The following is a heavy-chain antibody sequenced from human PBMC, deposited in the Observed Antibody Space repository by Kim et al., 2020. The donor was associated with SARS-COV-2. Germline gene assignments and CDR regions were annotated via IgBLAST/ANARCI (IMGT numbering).Heavy chain of an antibody. CDR2: INTNTGNP. J-gene: IGHJ6*02. Sequence: ASVKVSCKASGYTFTSYAMNWVRQAPGQGLEWMGWINTNTGNPTYAQGFTGRFVFSLDTSVSTAYLQISSLKAEDTAVYYCARDLRRYYYYYGMDVWGQGTTVTVSS. V-gene: IGHV7-4-1*02. CDR1: GYTFTSYA. CDR3: ARDLRRYYYYYGMDV.